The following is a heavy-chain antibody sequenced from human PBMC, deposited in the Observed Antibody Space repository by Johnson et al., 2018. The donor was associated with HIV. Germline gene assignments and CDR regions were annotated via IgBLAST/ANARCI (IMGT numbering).Heavy chain of an antibody. V-gene: IGHV3-66*01. D-gene: IGHD6-13*01. Sequence: EQLVESGGGLVQPGGSLRLSCAASGFAVSKNYLTWVRQAPGKGLEWVSIIYSGGNTYYADSVKGRFTISRDNSKNSLFLQMNSLRVEDTAVYYCARSGGYPNAFDMWGQGTMVTVSS. J-gene: IGHJ3*02. CDR2: IYSGGNT. CDR3: ARSGGYPNAFDM. CDR1: GFAVSKNY.